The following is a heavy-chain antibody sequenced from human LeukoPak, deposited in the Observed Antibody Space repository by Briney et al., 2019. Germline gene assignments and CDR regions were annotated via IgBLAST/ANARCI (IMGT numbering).Heavy chain of an antibody. CDR1: GFTFTNYA. J-gene: IGHJ4*02. CDR3: AKDHDSYGSFFDN. Sequence: PGGSLRLSCAASGFTFTNYAMTWVRQAPGKGLEWVSVISDSGGSTSYADSVKGRFTISRDNSKNTLYLQMHSLRAEDTAVYYCAKDHDSYGSFFDNWGQGTLVTVSS. CDR2: ISDSGGST. V-gene: IGHV3-23*01. D-gene: IGHD5-18*01.